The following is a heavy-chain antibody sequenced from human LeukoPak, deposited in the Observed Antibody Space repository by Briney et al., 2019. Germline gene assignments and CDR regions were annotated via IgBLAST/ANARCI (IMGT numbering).Heavy chain of an antibody. Sequence: PGGSLRLSCAASGFTFSNYAMSWVRQAPGKGLEWVSVINGGGDSTYHADSVKGRFTISRDNSNNTLYLQMNSLRAEDTAIYYCAKVRSAVVAAATNYWGQGTLVTVSS. CDR1: GFTFSNYA. CDR3: AKVRSAVVAAATNY. J-gene: IGHJ4*02. D-gene: IGHD2-15*01. V-gene: IGHV3-23*01. CDR2: INGGGDST.